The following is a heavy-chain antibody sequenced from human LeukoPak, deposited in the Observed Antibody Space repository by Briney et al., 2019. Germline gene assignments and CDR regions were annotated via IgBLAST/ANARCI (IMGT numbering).Heavy chain of an antibody. CDR3: ARNLIRGPPALIDY. CDR2: ISSGSDTI. Sequence: GGSLRLSCAVSGFTFNNYNINWVRQAPGKGLEWVSYISSGSDTIYYAGSVEGRFTVSRDNARNSLFLQMNSLRDEDTAVYYCARNLIRGPPALIDYWGQGTLVTVSS. CDR1: GFTFNNYN. J-gene: IGHJ4*02. D-gene: IGHD2-2*01. V-gene: IGHV3-48*02.